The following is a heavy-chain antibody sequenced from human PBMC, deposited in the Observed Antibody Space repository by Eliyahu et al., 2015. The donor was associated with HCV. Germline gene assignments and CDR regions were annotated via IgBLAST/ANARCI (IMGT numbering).Heavy chain of an antibody. CDR1: GGXISSYX. Sequence: QVQLQESGPGLVKPSETLSLTCTVSGGXISSYXWXWIRQPPGKGLEWVWYIYYSGSTNYNPSLKSRVTISVDTSKNQFSLKLSSVTAADTAVYYCARLFGANSKLRFLEWPKSNWFDPWGQGTLVTVSS. V-gene: IGHV4-59*08. D-gene: IGHD3-3*01. CDR3: ARLFGANSKLRFLEWPKSNWFDP. J-gene: IGHJ5*02. CDR2: IYYSGST.